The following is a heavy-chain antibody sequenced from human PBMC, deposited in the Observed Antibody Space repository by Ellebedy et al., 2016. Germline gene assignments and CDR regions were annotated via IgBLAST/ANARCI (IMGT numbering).Heavy chain of an antibody. J-gene: IGHJ4*02. D-gene: IGHD3-9*01. V-gene: IGHV3-23*01. Sequence: GESLKISCAASGFTFSSYAMSWVRQAPGKGLEWVSAISGSGGSTYYADSVKGRFTISRDNSKNTLYLQMNSLRAEDTAAYYCAKESRTYYDILTGYYITYYFDYWGQGTLVTVSS. CDR1: GFTFSSYA. CDR2: ISGSGGST. CDR3: AKESRTYYDILTGYYITYYFDY.